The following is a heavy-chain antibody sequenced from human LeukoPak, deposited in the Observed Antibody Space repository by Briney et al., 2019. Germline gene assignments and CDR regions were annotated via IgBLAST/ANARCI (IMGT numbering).Heavy chain of an antibody. Sequence: PSETLSLTCTVSGDSISSNYWSWIRQPAGKGLEWIARIHPSGSTDYNPSLESRVTISVDTSKNQFSLKLTSVTAADTAVYYCARDRGGSSWYNWFDAWGQGNLVTVSS. V-gene: IGHV4-4*07. J-gene: IGHJ5*02. CDR1: GDSISSNY. CDR2: IHPSGST. CDR3: ARDRGGSSWYNWFDA. D-gene: IGHD6-13*01.